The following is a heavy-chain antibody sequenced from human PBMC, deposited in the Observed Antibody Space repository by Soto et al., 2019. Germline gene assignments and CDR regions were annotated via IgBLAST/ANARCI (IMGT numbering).Heavy chain of an antibody. D-gene: IGHD2-15*01. CDR1: GASISSTNW. Sequence: QVQLQESGPRLVKPSGTLSLTCAVSGASISSTNWWTWVRQPPGKGLEWIGEIYHTGSTKYNPSRKRRVNISLDKSNTQFSLNLSSVTAADTAVYYCATLPPRIVVVVLPIPTWGQGTLVTVSS. J-gene: IGHJ4*02. CDR2: IYHTGST. CDR3: ATLPPRIVVVVLPIPT. V-gene: IGHV4-4*02.